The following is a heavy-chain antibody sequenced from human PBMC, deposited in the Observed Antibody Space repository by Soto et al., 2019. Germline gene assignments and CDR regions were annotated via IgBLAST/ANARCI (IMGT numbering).Heavy chain of an antibody. CDR2: LSSRATT. V-gene: IGHV4-39*02. D-gene: IGHD3-9*01. CDR1: GDSIKGDKYS. J-gene: IGHJ4*01. Sequence: SETLSLTCSVSGDSIKGDKYSWGGIRKPPRKRLACIGRLSSRATTSYNPSLQTRLTISLHKSKSHFSLKLNSVTAADSAVYFCARLEGLATISSYFDFWGHGALVTVSS. CDR3: ARLEGLATISSYFDF.